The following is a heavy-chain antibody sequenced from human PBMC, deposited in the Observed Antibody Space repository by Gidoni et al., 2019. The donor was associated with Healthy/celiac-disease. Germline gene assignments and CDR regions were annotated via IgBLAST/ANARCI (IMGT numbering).Heavy chain of an antibody. CDR1: GFTFSSYG. CDR3: AGVRGYSYGFIDY. Sequence: GRSLRLSCAASGFTFSSYGMHWVRQAPGKGLEWVAVIWYDGSNKYYADSVKGRFTISRDNSKNTLYLQMNSLSAEDTAVYYCAGVRGYSYGFIDYWGQGTLVTVSS. D-gene: IGHD5-18*01. CDR2: IWYDGSNK. J-gene: IGHJ4*02. V-gene: IGHV3-33*01.